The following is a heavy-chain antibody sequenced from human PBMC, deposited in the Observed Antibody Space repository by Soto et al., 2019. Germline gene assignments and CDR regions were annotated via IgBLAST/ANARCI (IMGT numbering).Heavy chain of an antibody. J-gene: IGHJ4*02. CDR2: ISGSGGST. V-gene: IGHV3-23*01. CDR3: AMAWGQLVRRYFDY. D-gene: IGHD6-13*01. CDR1: GFTFSSYA. Sequence: EVQLLESGGGLVQPGGSPRLSCAASGFTFSSYAMSWVRQAPGKGLEWVSAISGSGGSTYYADSVKGRFTISRDNSKNTLYLQMNSLRAEDTAVYYCAMAWGQLVRRYFDYWGQGTLVTVSS.